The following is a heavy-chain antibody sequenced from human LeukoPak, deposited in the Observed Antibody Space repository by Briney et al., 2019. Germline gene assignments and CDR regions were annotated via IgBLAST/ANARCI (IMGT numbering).Heavy chain of an antibody. V-gene: IGHV4-59*01. CDR2: IYYSRST. D-gene: IGHD6-13*01. Sequence: SETLSLTCTVSGGSISSYYWSWIRQPPGKGLVWIGYIYYSRSTNYNPSLKSRVTISVDTSKNQFSLKLSSVTAADTAVYYCARGSTGIAAAIDYWGQGTLVTVSS. J-gene: IGHJ4*02. CDR3: ARGSTGIAAAIDY. CDR1: GGSISSYY.